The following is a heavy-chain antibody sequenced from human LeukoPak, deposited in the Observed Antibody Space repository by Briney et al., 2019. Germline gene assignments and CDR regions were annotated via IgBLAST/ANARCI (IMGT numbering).Heavy chain of an antibody. J-gene: IGHJ4*02. CDR3: ARQGEGTTDY. CDR2: ISSSGSDT. CDR1: VFTFSSYG. Sequence: GGSLRLSCEPSVFTFSSYGMNWVRQAPGKGLWWGSIISSSGSDTYYADSVKGRFTIARDNPQNTLYLQMNILRAHDTAIYYCARQGEGTTDYWGQGTLVTVSS. V-gene: IGHV3-23*01. D-gene: IGHD2/OR15-2a*01.